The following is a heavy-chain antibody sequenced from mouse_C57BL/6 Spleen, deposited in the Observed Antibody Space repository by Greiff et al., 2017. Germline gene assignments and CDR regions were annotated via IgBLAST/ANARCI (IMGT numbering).Heavy chain of an antibody. V-gene: IGHV3-8*01. CDR2: ISYSGST. CDR3: ARRGLDWYFDV. D-gene: IGHD2-4*01. Sequence: EVQVVESGPGLAKPSQTLSFTCSVTASSITSAYWTWNRKFLGNKLDYMGYISYSGSTYYKPSLKSRISITRHTSKNQYYLQLNSVTTEDTATYCSARRGLDWYFDVWGTGTTVTVSA. J-gene: IGHJ1*03. CDR1: ASSITSAY.